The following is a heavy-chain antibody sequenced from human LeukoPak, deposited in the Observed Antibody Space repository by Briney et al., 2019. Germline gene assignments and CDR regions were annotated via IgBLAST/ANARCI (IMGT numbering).Heavy chain of an antibody. J-gene: IGHJ4*02. CDR2: TNADGSST. V-gene: IGHV3-74*01. CDR3: ARNYAAGLVDY. D-gene: IGHD3-10*01. CDR1: GFTFSTYW. Sequence: PGGSLRLSCAASGFTFSTYWMHWVRQAPGKGLVWVSRTNADGSSTSYADSVKGRFTISRDNAKNTLYLQMNSLRADDTAVYYCARNYAAGLVDYWGQGTLVTVSS.